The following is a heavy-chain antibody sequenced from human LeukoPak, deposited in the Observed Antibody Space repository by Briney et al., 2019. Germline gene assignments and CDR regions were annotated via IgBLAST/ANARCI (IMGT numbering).Heavy chain of an antibody. D-gene: IGHD5-24*01. Sequence: GASVKVSCKASGGTFSSYAISWVRQAPGQGLEWMGRIIPILGIANYAQKFQGRVTITADKSTSTAYMELSSLRSEDTAVYYCAREPHNYSEMATMKNPGPFDYWGQGTLVTVSS. CDR3: AREPHNYSEMATMKNPGPFDY. CDR2: IIPILGIA. CDR1: GGTFSSYA. V-gene: IGHV1-69*04. J-gene: IGHJ4*02.